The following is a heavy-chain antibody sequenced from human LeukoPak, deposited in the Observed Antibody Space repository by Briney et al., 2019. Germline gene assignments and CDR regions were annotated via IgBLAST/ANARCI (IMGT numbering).Heavy chain of an antibody. V-gene: IGHV4-4*07. J-gene: IGHJ4*02. CDR2: IYTSGST. CDR3: AREARRYCSSTSCYGLPGVYYFDY. D-gene: IGHD2-2*01. Sequence: SETLSLTCTVSGGPISSYYWSWIRQPAGKGLEWIGRIYTSGSTNYNPSLKSRVTMSVDTSKNQFSLKLSSVTAADTAVYYCAREARRYCSSTSCYGLPGVYYFDYWGQGTLVTVSS. CDR1: GGPISSYY.